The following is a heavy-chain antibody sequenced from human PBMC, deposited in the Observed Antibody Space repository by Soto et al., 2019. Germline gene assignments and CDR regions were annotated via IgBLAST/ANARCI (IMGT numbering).Heavy chain of an antibody. CDR1: GFTFSSYA. J-gene: IGHJ4*02. CDR2: ISGSGGST. Sequence: EVQLLESGGGLVQPGGSLRLSCAASGFTFSSYAMSWVRQAPGKGLEWVSAISGSGGSTYYADSVKGRFTISRDHSKNTLYQQMNSRRAEDSDVYYCAQRIQWLVPYYADYWGKGTLVTVSS. CDR3: AQRIQWLVPYYADY. D-gene: IGHD6-19*01. V-gene: IGHV3-23*01.